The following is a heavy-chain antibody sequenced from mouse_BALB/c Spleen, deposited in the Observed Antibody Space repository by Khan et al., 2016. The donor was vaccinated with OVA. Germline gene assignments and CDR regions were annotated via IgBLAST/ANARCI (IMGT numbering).Heavy chain of an antibody. J-gene: IGHJ3*01. Sequence: QVQLKQSGAELARPGASVTLSCKASGYTFTDFYINWVKQRTGQGLEWIGEISPGSGDTFYNERFKDKATLTADKSSNTAYLQLSSLTSEASAVYVCARRNYFGYTFAYWGQGTLVTVSA. CDR1: GYTFTDFY. V-gene: IGHV1-77*01. CDR3: ARRNYFGYTFAY. D-gene: IGHD1-2*01. CDR2: ISPGSGDT.